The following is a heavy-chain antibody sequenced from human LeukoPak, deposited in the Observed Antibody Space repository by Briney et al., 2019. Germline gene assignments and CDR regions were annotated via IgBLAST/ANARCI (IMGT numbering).Heavy chain of an antibody. J-gene: IGHJ4*02. V-gene: IGHV3-21*01. Sequence: GGSLRLSCAASGFSFSRHNMNWVRQAPMKGLEWVSSIGSDGSYIYYADSVQGRFTISRDNSKNTLYLQMGSLRAEDMAVYYCARDLSGGGLDYWGQGTLVTVSS. CDR1: GFSFSRHN. D-gene: IGHD3-10*01. CDR3: ARDLSGGGLDY. CDR2: IGSDGSYI.